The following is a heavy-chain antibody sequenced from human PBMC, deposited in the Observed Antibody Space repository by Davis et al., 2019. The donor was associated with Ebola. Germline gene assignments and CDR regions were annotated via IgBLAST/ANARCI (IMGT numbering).Heavy chain of an antibody. V-gene: IGHV4-34*01. CDR1: GGSFSGYY. CDR2: INHSGST. J-gene: IGHJ6*02. D-gene: IGHD2-15*01. CDR3: ARLRVPPYYYGMDV. Sequence: SETLSLTCAVYGGSFSGYYWSWICQPPGKGLEWIGEINHSGSTNYNPSLKSRVTISVDTSKNQFSLKLSSVTAADTAVYYCARLRVPPYYYGMDVWGQGTTVTVSS.